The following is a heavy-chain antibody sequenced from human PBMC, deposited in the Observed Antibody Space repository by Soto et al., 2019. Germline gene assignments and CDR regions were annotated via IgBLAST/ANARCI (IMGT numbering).Heavy chain of an antibody. J-gene: IGHJ5*02. CDR2: MNPNSGNT. CDR1: GYTFTSYD. V-gene: IGHV1-8*01. D-gene: IGHD3-3*01. Sequence: ASVKVSCMASGYTFTSYDINWVRQATGQGLEWMGWMNPNSGNTGYAQKYQGRVTMTRNTSISTAYMELSSLRSEDTAVYYCARGAGGSITIFGVVIIRNWFDPWGQGTLVTVSS. CDR3: ARGAGGSITIFGVVIIRNWFDP.